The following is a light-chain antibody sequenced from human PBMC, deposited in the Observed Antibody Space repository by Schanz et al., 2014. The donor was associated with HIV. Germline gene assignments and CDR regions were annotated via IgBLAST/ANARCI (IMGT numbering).Light chain of an antibody. J-gene: IGLJ2*01. Sequence: QSVLTQPPSVSAAPGQKVTISCSGSSSNIGNNYVSWYQQLPGTAPKLLIYDNNKRPSGIPDRFSGSKSGTSATLGITGLQTGDEADYYCGTWDSSLSAGYVIFGGGTKVTV. CDR1: SSNIGNNY. CDR2: DNN. V-gene: IGLV1-51*01. CDR3: GTWDSSLSAGYVI.